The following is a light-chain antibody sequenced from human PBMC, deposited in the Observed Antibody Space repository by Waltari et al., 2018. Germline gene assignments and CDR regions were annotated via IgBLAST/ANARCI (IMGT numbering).Light chain of an antibody. CDR3: QQYNNWRT. Sequence: EVLMTQSPPPQSVSPGERATLSCRASQSIARNLAWYQQKPGQAPRLLIYGASTRATDVPDRFSGSGSGTEFTLTISSLQSEDFAVYYCQQYNNWRTFGQGTKLEIK. CDR2: GAS. J-gene: IGKJ2*01. V-gene: IGKV3-15*01. CDR1: QSIARN.